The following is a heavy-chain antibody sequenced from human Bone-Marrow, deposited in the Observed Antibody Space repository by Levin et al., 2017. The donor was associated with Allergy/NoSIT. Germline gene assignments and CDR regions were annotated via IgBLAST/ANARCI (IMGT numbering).Heavy chain of an antibody. D-gene: IGHD2-8*02. CDR3: AYSTGDGYFDL. V-gene: IGHV2-5*02. J-gene: IGHJ2*01. CDR1: GFSLSTSGLG. Sequence: QTLSLTCTFSGFSLSTSGLGVGWVRQPPGRALEWLAFIYWDDTRYYRPSLKNRLTIAKDTSKNLVVLTLAYVDPVVTATYFCAYSTGDGYFDLWGRGTLVTVSS. CDR2: IYWDDTR.